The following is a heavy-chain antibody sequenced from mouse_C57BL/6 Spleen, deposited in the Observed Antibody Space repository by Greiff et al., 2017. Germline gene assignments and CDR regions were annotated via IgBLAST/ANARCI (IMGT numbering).Heavy chain of an antibody. CDR1: GFTFSSYA. D-gene: IGHD3-2*02. Sequence: EVKLMESGGGLVKPGGSLKLSCAASGFTFSSYAMSWVRQTPEKRLEWVATISDGGSYTYYPDNVKGRFTISRDNAKNNLYLQMSHLKSEDTAMYYCARVIDSSGYDYAMDYWGQGTSVTVSS. CDR2: ISDGGSYT. CDR3: ARVIDSSGYDYAMDY. V-gene: IGHV5-4*03. J-gene: IGHJ4*01.